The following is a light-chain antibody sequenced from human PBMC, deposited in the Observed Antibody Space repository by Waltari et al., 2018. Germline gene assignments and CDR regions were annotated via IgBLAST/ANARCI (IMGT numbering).Light chain of an antibody. CDR3: QHHRSWS. CDR2: GAS. Sequence: EIVMTQSPATLSVSPGERATLSCRASQSVSSNLAWYQQKPGQAPRLLIYGASTRATGVPARFIGSGSGTEFTLTVSSLQSEDFAVYYCQHHRSWSFGQGTMVEMK. CDR1: QSVSSN. V-gene: IGKV3-15*01. J-gene: IGKJ1*01.